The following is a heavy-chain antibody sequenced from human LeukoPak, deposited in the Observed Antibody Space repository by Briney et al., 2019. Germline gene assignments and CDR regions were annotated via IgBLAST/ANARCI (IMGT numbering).Heavy chain of an antibody. Sequence: ASVKVSCKASGYTFTSYDINGVRQATGQGLEWMGWMNPNSGNTGYAQKFQGRVTMTRNTSISTAYMELSSLRSEDTAVYYCARGRSSWYAFDIWGQGTMVTVSS. D-gene: IGHD6-13*01. V-gene: IGHV1-8*01. CDR1: GYTFTSYD. J-gene: IGHJ3*02. CDR3: ARGRSSWYAFDI. CDR2: MNPNSGNT.